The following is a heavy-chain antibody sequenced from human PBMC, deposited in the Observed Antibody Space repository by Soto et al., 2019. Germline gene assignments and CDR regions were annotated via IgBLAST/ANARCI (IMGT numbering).Heavy chain of an antibody. J-gene: IGHJ5*02. CDR1: GYGLTTYW. D-gene: IGHD4-4*01. CDR2: IYLSDSDT. CDR3: ATTFDYNGYFDP. Sequence: RGESLKISCKTSGYGLTTYWFAWVRQMPGKGLEWMGIIYLSDSDTIYSPSAQGHFTISADKSIKTAYLQWSSLKASDTAIYYCATTFDYNGYFDPWGQGTQVTVSS. V-gene: IGHV5-51*01.